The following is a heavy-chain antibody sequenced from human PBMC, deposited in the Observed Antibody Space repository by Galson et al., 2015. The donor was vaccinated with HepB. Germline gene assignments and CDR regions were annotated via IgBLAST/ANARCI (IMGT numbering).Heavy chain of an antibody. CDR1: GFNFNDYA. D-gene: IGHD6-19*01. Sequence: SLRLSCAASGFNFNDYAMHWVRQAPGKGLEWLAAISPDGSYRPYADSVKGRFTISRDNSDNTLSLQMNSLRPEDTAVYYCAKGVPRYTSGWYLGGVAYFDHWGQGALVAVSS. CDR2: ISPDGSYR. CDR3: AKGVPRYTSGWYLGGVAYFDH. V-gene: IGHV3-30*04. J-gene: IGHJ4*02.